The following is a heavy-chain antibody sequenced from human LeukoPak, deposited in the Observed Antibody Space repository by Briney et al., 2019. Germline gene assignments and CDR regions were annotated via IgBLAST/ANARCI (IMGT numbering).Heavy chain of an antibody. CDR2: TYSGGST. V-gene: IGHV3-53*01. J-gene: IGHJ6*03. Sequence: GGSLRLSCAASGFSVITNHMTWVRQAPGKGLECVSITYSGGSTFYADSVKGRFTISRDNSKNALYLQMNSLRAEDTAVYHCAREQVVVTGVSVRHYYYYMDVWGKGTTVTVSS. CDR1: GFSVITNH. D-gene: IGHD3-22*01. CDR3: AREQVVVTGVSVRHYYYYMDV.